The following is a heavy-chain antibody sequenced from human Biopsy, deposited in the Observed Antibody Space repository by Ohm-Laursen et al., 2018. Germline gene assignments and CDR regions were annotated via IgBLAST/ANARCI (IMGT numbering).Heavy chain of an antibody. D-gene: IGHD3-3*01. J-gene: IGHJ3*02. CDR3: ARDPGYDFWSGSDPFDI. Sequence: ASVKVSCKPSGYTFTAYGISWVRQAPGQGLEWMGWISTYNDDTNIAQKFQGRVSMTTDTSTRTAYMELRSLRSGDTAIYFCARDPGYDFWSGSDPFDIRGQGTLVTVS. V-gene: IGHV1-18*04. CDR1: GYTFTAYG. CDR2: ISTYNDDT.